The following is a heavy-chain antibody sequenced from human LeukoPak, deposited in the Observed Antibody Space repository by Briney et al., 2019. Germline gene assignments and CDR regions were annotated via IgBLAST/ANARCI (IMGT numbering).Heavy chain of an antibody. Sequence: SVKVSCKASGYTFTGYYMHWVRQAPGQGLEWMGRIIPILGIANYAQKFQGRVTITADKSTSTAYMELSSLRSEDTAVYYCARDGVVRPPDCSSTSCPYNYYYYGMDVWGQGTTVTVSS. D-gene: IGHD2-2*01. V-gene: IGHV1-69*04. CDR1: GYTFTGYY. J-gene: IGHJ6*02. CDR3: ARDGVVRPPDCSSTSCPYNYYYYGMDV. CDR2: IIPILGIA.